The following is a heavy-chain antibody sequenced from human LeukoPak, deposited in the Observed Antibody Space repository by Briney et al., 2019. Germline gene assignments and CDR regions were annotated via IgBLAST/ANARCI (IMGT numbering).Heavy chain of an antibody. Sequence: PSETLSLTCTVSDGSISIYYWNWIRQPPGKGLGWIGYIYNSGSSTIYNPSLQSRVTISVDMSKNQFSLRLSSVTAADTAMYYCARVEYQLLGRYYYYGLDVWGQGTTVTVSS. V-gene: IGHV4-59*01. CDR1: DGSISIYY. CDR3: ARVEYQLLGRYYYYGLDV. D-gene: IGHD2-2*01. CDR2: IYNSGSST. J-gene: IGHJ6*02.